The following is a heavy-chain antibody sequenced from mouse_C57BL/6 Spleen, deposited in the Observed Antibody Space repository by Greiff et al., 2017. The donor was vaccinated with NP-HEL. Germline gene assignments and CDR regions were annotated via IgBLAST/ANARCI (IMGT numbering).Heavy chain of an antibody. Sequence: EVQVVESEGGLVQPGSSMKLSCTASGFTFSDYYMAWVRQVPEKGLEWVANINYDGSSTYYLDSLKSRFIISRDNAKNILYLQMSSLKSEDTATYYCARGSYGSSPYYFDYWGQGTTLTVSS. CDR2: INYDGSST. V-gene: IGHV5-16*01. CDR1: GFTFSDYY. CDR3: ARGSYGSSPYYFDY. J-gene: IGHJ2*01. D-gene: IGHD1-1*01.